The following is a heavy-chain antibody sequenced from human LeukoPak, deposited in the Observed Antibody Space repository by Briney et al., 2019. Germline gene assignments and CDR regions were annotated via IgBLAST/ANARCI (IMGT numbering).Heavy chain of an antibody. J-gene: IGHJ3*02. CDR2: ISWNSGTI. Sequence: PGRSLRLSCAASGFTFDDYTIHWVRQAPGKGLEWVSSISWNSGTIDYADSVKGRFTISRDNAKNSLYLQMNSLRAEDTALYYCAKGSCSGGSCSVPRDAFDIWGQGTMVTVPS. CDR3: AKGSCSGGSCSVPRDAFDI. CDR1: GFTFDDYT. D-gene: IGHD2-15*01. V-gene: IGHV3-9*01.